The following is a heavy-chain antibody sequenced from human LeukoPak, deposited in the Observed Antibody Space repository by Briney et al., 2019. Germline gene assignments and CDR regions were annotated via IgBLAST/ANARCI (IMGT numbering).Heavy chain of an antibody. D-gene: IGHD6-6*01. CDR1: GFTFSSYA. V-gene: IGHV3-30*01. CDR3: ARDLGSWD. J-gene: IGHJ4*02. Sequence: GGSLRLSCAASGFTFSSYAMHWVRQAPGKGLEWVAVISYDESNKYYADSVKGRFTISRDNSKNTLYLQMNSLRAEDTAVYYCARDLGSWDWGQGTLVTVSS. CDR2: ISYDESNK.